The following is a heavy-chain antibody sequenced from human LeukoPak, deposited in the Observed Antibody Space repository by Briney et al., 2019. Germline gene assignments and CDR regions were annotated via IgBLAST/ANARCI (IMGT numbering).Heavy chain of an antibody. D-gene: IGHD6-25*01. CDR1: GGSISSYY. CDR2: IYYSGST. Sequence: SETLSLTCTVSGGSISSYYWSWIRQPPGKGLEWIGYIYYSGSTNYNPSLKSRVTVSVDTSKNQFSLKLSSVTAADTAVYYCARHGTRYSSGWLFDYWGQGTLVTVSS. CDR3: ARHGTRYSSGWLFDY. J-gene: IGHJ4*02. V-gene: IGHV4-59*08.